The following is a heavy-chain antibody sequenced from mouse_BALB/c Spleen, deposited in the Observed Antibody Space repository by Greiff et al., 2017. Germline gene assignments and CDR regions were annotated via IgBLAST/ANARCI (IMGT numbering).Heavy chain of an antibody. CDR2: MYPYNGGT. D-gene: IGHD2-4*01. Sequence: EVQVVESGPELVKPGASVKISCKASGYTFTDYNMHWVKQGHGKSLEWIGYMYPYNGGTGYNQKFKSKATLTVDNSFSTAYMELHSLTSEDSAVYYCARVYDYDRYFDVWGAGTTVTVSA. J-gene: IGHJ1*01. CDR1: GYTFTDYN. V-gene: IGHV1S29*02. CDR3: ARVYDYDRYFDV.